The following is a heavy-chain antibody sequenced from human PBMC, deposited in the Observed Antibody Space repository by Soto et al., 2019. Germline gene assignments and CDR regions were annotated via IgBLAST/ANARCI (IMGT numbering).Heavy chain of an antibody. V-gene: IGHV3-30*18. D-gene: IGHD4-17*01. CDR1: GFTFSSYG. Sequence: QVQLVESGGGVVQPGRSLRLSCAASGFTFSSYGMHWVRQAPGKGLEWVAVISYDGSNKYYADSVKGRFTISRDNSKNTLYLQMNRLRAEDTAVYYCAKVGPYGDYFDYWGQGTLVTVSS. CDR2: ISYDGSNK. J-gene: IGHJ4*02. CDR3: AKVGPYGDYFDY.